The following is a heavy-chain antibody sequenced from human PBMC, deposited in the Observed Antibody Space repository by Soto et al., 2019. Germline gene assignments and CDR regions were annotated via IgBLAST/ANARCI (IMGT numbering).Heavy chain of an antibody. J-gene: IGHJ5*02. V-gene: IGHV4-39*01. CDR1: GGSISSSSYY. D-gene: IGHD3-10*01. Sequence: SETLSLTCTVSGGSISSSSYYWGWIRQPPGKGLEWIGSIYYSGSTYYNPSLKSRVTISVDTSKNQFSLKLSSVTAADTAVYYCARQVPEYRRKVLLWFGELHPLIDPWGQGTLVTVSS. CDR2: IYYSGST. CDR3: ARQVPEYRRKVLLWFGELHPLIDP.